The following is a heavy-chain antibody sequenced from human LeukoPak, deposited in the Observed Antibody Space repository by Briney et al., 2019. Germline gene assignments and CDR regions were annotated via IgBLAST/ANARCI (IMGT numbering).Heavy chain of an antibody. J-gene: IGHJ3*02. V-gene: IGHV3-49*04. CDR2: IRSKVYGGTT. Sequence: GGSLRLSCTASGFTFGDYAMNWVRQAPGKGLEWVGFIRSKVYGGTTEYAASVKGRFTISRDDSKSIAYLQMNSLKSEDTAVYYCTRDLSTIVVVDALDIWGQGPMVTVSS. CDR1: GFTFGDYA. CDR3: TRDLSTIVVVDALDI. D-gene: IGHD3-22*01.